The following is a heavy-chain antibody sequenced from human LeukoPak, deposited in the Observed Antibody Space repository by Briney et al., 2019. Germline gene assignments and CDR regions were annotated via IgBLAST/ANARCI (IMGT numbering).Heavy chain of an antibody. D-gene: IGHD3-22*01. J-gene: IGHJ4*02. CDR2: ISGSGGST. CDR1: GFTFSSYA. CDR3: AKVSGHYDSSGYYYEGFFDY. V-gene: IGHV3-23*01. Sequence: GGSLRLSCAASGFTFSSYAMSWVRQAPGKGLEWVSAISGSGGSTYYADSVKGRFTISRDNSKNTLYLQMNSLRAEDTAVYYCAKVSGHYDSSGYYYEGFFDYWGQGTLVTVSS.